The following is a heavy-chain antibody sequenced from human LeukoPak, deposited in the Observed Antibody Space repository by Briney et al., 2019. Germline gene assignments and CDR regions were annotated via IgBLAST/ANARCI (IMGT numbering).Heavy chain of an antibody. CDR2: INHSGST. Sequence: SETLSLTYAVYGGSFSGYYWTWIRQPPGKGLEWIGEINHSGSTNCNPSLKSRVTISVDTSKNQFSLKLSSVTAADTAVYYCARGRAARLLYYYYYMDVWGKGTTVTVSS. J-gene: IGHJ6*03. D-gene: IGHD6-6*01. CDR1: GGSFSGYY. CDR3: ARGRAARLLYYYYYMDV. V-gene: IGHV4-34*01.